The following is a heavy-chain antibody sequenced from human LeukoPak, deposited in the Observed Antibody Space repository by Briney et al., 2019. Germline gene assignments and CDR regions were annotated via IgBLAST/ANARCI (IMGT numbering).Heavy chain of an antibody. CDR2: ISGSGGST. CDR3: AKEGHSSYFGMDV. CDR1: GFTFSSYA. J-gene: IGHJ6*04. Sequence: GGSLRLSCAASGFTFSSYAMSCVRQAPGKGLEWGSAISGSGGSTYYAHSVTGRLTLSRANSKNTLYLQPNSLRAEDTAVYYCAKEGHSSYFGMDVWGEGTMVTVSS. V-gene: IGHV3-23*01.